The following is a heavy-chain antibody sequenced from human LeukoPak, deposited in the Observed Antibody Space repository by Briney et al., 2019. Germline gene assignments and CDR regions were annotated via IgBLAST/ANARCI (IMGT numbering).Heavy chain of an antibody. CDR1: GYTFTGYY. CDR2: IIPNSGAT. J-gene: IGHJ4*02. D-gene: IGHD2-2*01. V-gene: IGHV1-2*02. CDR3: ARDSGYCTTTSCFHPFDS. Sequence: ASVKVSCRASGYTFTGYYMHWVRQAPGQGLEWMGWIIPNSGATKYAQKFQGRVTMTRDTSISTAHMELSGLRSDDTAVYYCARDSGYCTTTSCFHPFDSWGQGTLVTVSS.